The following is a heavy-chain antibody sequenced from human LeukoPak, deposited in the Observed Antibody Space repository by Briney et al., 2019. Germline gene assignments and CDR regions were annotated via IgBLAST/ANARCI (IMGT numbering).Heavy chain of an antibody. J-gene: IGHJ6*02. Sequence: GASVKVSCKASGGTFSSYAISWVRQAPGQGLEWTGWISAYNGNTNYAQKLQGRVTMTTDTSTSTANMELRSLRSDDTAVYYCAREPSPITMVRGDPMDVWGQGTTVTVSS. CDR1: GGTFSSYA. D-gene: IGHD3-10*01. V-gene: IGHV1-18*01. CDR3: AREPSPITMVRGDPMDV. CDR2: ISAYNGNT.